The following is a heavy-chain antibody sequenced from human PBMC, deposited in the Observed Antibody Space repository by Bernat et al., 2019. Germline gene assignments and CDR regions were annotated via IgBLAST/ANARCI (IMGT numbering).Heavy chain of an antibody. CDR2: ISHDGRNK. D-gene: IGHD1-26*01. J-gene: IGHJ4*02. CDR3: ARVWGANGPYFDY. Sequence: QVHLVESGGGVVQPGTSLRLSCAASGFTFSSYALHWVRQAPGKGLEWVALISHDGRNKYYADSVKGRYTISRDKSKSTLYLQMNSLTTDDTAVYYCARVWGANGPYFDYWGQGTLVTVSS. V-gene: IGHV3-30*04. CDR1: GFTFSSYA.